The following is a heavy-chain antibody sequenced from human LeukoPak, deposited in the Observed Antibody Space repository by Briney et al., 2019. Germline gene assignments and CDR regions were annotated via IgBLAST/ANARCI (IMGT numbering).Heavy chain of an antibody. CDR3: ARYYGGYGGFDY. Sequence: GGSLRLSCAGSGFTFSTYSMNWVRRAPGKGLEWVSDISSGSLTLYYADSVKGRFTISRDNAKNSLYLQMNTLRDEDTAVYYCARYYGGYGGFDYWGQGTLVTVSS. V-gene: IGHV3-48*02. CDR1: GFTFSTYS. D-gene: IGHD4-17*01. J-gene: IGHJ4*02. CDR2: ISSGSLTL.